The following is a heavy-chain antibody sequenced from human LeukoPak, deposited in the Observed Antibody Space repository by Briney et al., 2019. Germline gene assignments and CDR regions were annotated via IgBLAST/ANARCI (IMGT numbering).Heavy chain of an antibody. Sequence: PGGSLRLSCAASGFTFSSYSMNWVREAPGKGLEWVLSISSSSSYIYYADSVKGRFTISRDNAKNSLYLQMNSLRAEDTAVYYCARDPTYFDWLPVYWGQGTLVTVSS. CDR2: ISSSSSYI. CDR3: ARDPTYFDWLPVY. J-gene: IGHJ4*02. V-gene: IGHV3-21*01. D-gene: IGHD3-9*01. CDR1: GFTFSSYS.